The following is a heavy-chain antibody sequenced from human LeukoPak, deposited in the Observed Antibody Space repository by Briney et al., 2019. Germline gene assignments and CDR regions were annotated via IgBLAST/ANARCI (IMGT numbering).Heavy chain of an antibody. CDR1: GGSISSHY. Sequence: SETLSLTCTVSGGSISSHYWSWIRQPPGKGLEWIGYIYYSGSTNYNPSLKSRVTISVDTSKNQFSLKLGSVTAADTAVYYCAREFVGALDYWGQGTLVTVSS. CDR2: IYYSGST. J-gene: IGHJ4*02. CDR3: AREFVGALDY. D-gene: IGHD3-16*01. V-gene: IGHV4-59*11.